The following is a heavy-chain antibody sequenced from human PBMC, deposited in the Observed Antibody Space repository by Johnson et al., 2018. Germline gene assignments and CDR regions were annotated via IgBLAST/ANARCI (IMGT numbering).Heavy chain of an antibody. CDR2: INSDGSST. Sequence: VQLVESGGGLVQPGGSLRVSCAGSGITFSHYWMYWVRQTARKRLVWVALINSDGSSTTYADSVKGRFTVSRDNAKDPLYLQMSSLRAEDTGIYYCVRVGRKALWDAFDLWGQGTMVTVSS. CDR1: GITFSHYW. J-gene: IGHJ3*01. V-gene: IGHV3-74*02. CDR3: VRVGRKALWDAFDL. D-gene: IGHD1-14*01.